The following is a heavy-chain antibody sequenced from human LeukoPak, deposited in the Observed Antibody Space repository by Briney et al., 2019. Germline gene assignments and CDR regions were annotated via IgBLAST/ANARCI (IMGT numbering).Heavy chain of an antibody. D-gene: IGHD2-15*01. CDR1: GGSISSYY. CDR2: IYYSGST. J-gene: IGHJ4*01. V-gene: IGHV4-59*01. Sequence: SETLSLTCTVSGGSISSYYWSWIRQPPGKGLEWIGYIYYSGSTNCNPSLKSRVTISVDTSKNQFSLKLSSLTAADTAVYYCARTVLSYCRGGSCPYFDYWGQGTLVTVSS. CDR3: ARTVLSYCRGGSCPYFDY.